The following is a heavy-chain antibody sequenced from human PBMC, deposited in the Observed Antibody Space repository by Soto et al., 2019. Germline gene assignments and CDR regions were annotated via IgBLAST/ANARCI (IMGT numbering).Heavy chain of an antibody. CDR1: GFTFSSSA. V-gene: IGHV3-23*01. Sequence: EVQLLESGGGLTQPGGSLRLSCAASGFTFSSSAMNWVRQAPGKGLVWLASISGRGSSTFYADSVKDRFTISRDNSNNTLYLQMNSLRAEDTAVYYCAKDSHYFGSGSLDYWGQGTLVTVSS. CDR3: AKDSHYFGSGSLDY. CDR2: ISGRGSST. J-gene: IGHJ4*02. D-gene: IGHD3-10*01.